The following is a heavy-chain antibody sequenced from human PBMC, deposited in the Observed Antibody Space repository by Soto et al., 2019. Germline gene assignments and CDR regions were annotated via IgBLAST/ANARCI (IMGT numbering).Heavy chain of an antibody. CDR3: ARDASVGLFDY. CDR2: ISAYNGNT. V-gene: IGHV1-18*01. CDR1: GYTFTSYG. J-gene: IGHJ4*02. D-gene: IGHD3-3*01. Sequence: ASVKVSCKASGYTFTSYGISWVRQAPGHGLERMGWISAYNGNTNYAQKHQGRVTMTTDTSTSTAYLELRCLRSDDTAVYYCARDASVGLFDYWGQGTLVTVSS.